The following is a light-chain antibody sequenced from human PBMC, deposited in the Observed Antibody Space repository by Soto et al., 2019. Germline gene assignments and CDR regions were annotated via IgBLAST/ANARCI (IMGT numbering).Light chain of an antibody. V-gene: IGLV8-61*01. CDR1: SGSVSITSY. J-gene: IGLJ3*02. CDR2: STN. Sequence: QAVVTQEPSISVSPGGTVTPTCGLTSGSVSITSYPSWFQQTPGQAPRTLIYSTNTRSSGVSDRFSGSILGGKAALTITGAQAADESDYYCALYLGGGITVFGGGTQLTVL. CDR3: ALYLGGGITV.